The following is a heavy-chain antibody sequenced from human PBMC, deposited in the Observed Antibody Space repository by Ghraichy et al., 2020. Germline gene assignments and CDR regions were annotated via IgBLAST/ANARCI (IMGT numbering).Heavy chain of an antibody. J-gene: IGHJ4*02. CDR2: ISGSGDST. CDR3: AKGTTVTLSPFDY. V-gene: IGHV3-23*01. CDR1: GFTFSNYA. D-gene: IGHD4-17*01. Sequence: GESLNISCAASGFTFSNYAMSWVRQAPGKGLEWVSGISGSGDSTYYADFVKGRFTISRDISRNTLYLQMNGLRADDTALYYCAKGTTVTLSPFDYWGQGTLVTVSS.